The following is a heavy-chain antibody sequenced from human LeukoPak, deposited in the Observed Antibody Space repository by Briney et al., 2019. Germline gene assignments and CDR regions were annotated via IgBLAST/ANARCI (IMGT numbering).Heavy chain of an antibody. CDR2: IYHSGST. V-gene: IGHV4-4*02. Sequence: SETLSLTCAVSGGSISSSNWWSWVRPPPGKGLEWIREIYHSGSTNYNPSLKSRVTISVDKSKNQFSLKVSSVTAADTAVYYCALRYSAYVQQWGQGTLVTVSS. J-gene: IGHJ1*01. D-gene: IGHD5-12*01. CDR3: ALRYSAYVQQ. CDR1: GGSISSSNW.